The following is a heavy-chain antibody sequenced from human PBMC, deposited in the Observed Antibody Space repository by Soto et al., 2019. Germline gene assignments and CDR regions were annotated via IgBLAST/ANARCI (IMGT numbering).Heavy chain of an antibody. D-gene: IGHD2-15*01. J-gene: IGHJ6*02. V-gene: IGHV1-18*01. CDR2: ITAYNGNT. CDR3: ARESFCSGGSCPYYYHGMDV. Sequence: QVQLVQSGAEVKKPGASVKVSCKASGYTFTSYGISWVRQAPGQGLEWMGWITAYNGNTNYAQKPQGRVTMTTDTSTSIADMELRRLRSDDTAVYYCARESFCSGGSCPYYYHGMDVWGQGTTVTVSS. CDR1: GYTFTSYG.